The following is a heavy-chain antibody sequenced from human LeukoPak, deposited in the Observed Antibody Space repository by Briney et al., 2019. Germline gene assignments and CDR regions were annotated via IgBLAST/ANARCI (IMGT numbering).Heavy chain of an antibody. CDR1: GYIFTGYY. CDR3: ARARTIFGVVTYYYGMDV. V-gene: IGHV1-2*02. CDR2: INPNSGGT. J-gene: IGHJ6*02. Sequence: ASVKVSCKASGYIFTGYYMHWVRQAPGQGLEWMGWINPNSGGTNYAQKFQGRVTMTRDTSISTAYMELSRLRSDDTAVYYCARARTIFGVVTYYYGMDVWGQGTTVTVSS. D-gene: IGHD3-3*01.